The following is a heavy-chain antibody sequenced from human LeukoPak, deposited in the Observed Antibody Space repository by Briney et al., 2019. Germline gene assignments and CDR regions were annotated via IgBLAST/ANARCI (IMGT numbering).Heavy chain of an antibody. J-gene: IGHJ4*02. CDR3: AKMKGVSGPYYFDY. CDR2: ISSSGSTI. Sequence: PGGSLRLSCAASGFTFSDYYMSWIRQAPGKGLEWVSYISSSGSTIYYADSVKGRFTISRDNAKDSLYLQMNSLRAEDTAVYYCAKMKGVSGPYYFDYWGQGTLVTVSS. V-gene: IGHV3-11*01. D-gene: IGHD6-19*01. CDR1: GFTFSDYY.